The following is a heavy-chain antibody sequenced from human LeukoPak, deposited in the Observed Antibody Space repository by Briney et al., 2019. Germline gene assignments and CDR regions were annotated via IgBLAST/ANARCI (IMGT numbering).Heavy chain of an antibody. CDR3: ARDGAVAGLSGAFDI. D-gene: IGHD6-19*01. V-gene: IGHV3-21*01. J-gene: IGHJ3*02. CDR1: GFTFSSYS. CDR2: ISSSSSYI. Sequence: KSGGSLRLSCAASGFTFSSYSMNWVRQAPGKGLEWVSSISSSSSYIYYADSVKGRFTISRDNSKNTLYLQMNSLRAEDTAVYYCARDGAVAGLSGAFDIWGQGTMVTVSS.